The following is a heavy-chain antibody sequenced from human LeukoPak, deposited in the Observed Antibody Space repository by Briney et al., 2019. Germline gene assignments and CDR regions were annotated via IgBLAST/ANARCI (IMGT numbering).Heavy chain of an antibody. CDR1: GFTFSRYA. D-gene: IGHD1-26*01. J-gene: IGHJ6*02. V-gene: IGHV3-30-3*01. Sequence: GRSLRLSRAASGFTFSRYAMHWVRQAPGKGLEWVAVISYDGSNKYYADSVKGRFTISRDNSKNTLYLQVNSLRAEDTAVYYCARPYSGSYYWGLDVWGQGTTVTVSS. CDR2: ISYDGSNK. CDR3: ARPYSGSYYWGLDV.